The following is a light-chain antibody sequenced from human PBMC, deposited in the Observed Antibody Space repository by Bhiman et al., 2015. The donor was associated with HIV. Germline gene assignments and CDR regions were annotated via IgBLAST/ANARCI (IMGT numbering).Light chain of an antibody. CDR2: DVS. CDR3: CSYTSSSTYV. J-gene: IGLJ1*01. CDR1: SSDVGGYNY. Sequence: QSALTQPASVSGSPGQSITISCAGTSSDVGGYNYVSWYQQHPGKVPKLMIYDVSKRPSGVPDRFSGSKSGNTASLTISGLQAGDEADYYCCSYTSSSTYVLGTGTKVTVL. V-gene: IGLV2-14*01.